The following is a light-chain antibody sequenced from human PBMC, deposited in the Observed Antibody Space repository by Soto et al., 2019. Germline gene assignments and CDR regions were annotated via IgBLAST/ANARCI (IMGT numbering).Light chain of an antibody. CDR3: QQYHSYWT. CDR1: QSISNH. J-gene: IGKJ1*01. V-gene: IGKV1-5*01. Sequence: DIQMTQSPSSLSSSVEDIFIITCRASQSISNHLNWYQQKPGKAPKLLIYDASSLESGVPQRFSGSGSGTEFTLTISSLQTDDFSTYYCQQYHSYWTFGQGTKVDIK. CDR2: DAS.